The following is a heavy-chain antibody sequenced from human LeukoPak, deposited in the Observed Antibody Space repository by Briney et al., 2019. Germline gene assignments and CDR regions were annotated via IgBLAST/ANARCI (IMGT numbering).Heavy chain of an antibody. CDR2: IFPSGGEI. J-gene: IGHJ6*03. CDR1: GFTFSTFA. D-gene: IGHD3-10*01. CDR3: ASLDYYGSGSYYLDYMDV. V-gene: IGHV3-23*01. Sequence: PGGSLRLSCAASGFTFSTFAMIWVRQPPGKGLEWVSSIFPSGGEIHYADSVKGRFTISRDNSKNTVYLQMNRQRAEDTAVYYCASLDYYGSGSYYLDYMDVWGKGTTVTVSS.